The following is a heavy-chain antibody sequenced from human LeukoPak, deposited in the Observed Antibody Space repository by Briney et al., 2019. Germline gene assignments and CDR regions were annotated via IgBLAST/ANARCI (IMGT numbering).Heavy chain of an antibody. Sequence: VGSLRLSSAASGFTFSSYSMNWVRQAPGKGLEWVSSISSSSSYIYYADSVKGRFTISRDNAKNSLYLQMISLRAEDTAVYYCARGSVSSTSCFDWGQGTLVTVSS. CDR1: GFTFSSYS. CDR2: ISSSSSYI. D-gene: IGHD2-2*01. V-gene: IGHV3-21*01. CDR3: ARGSVSSTSCFD. J-gene: IGHJ4*02.